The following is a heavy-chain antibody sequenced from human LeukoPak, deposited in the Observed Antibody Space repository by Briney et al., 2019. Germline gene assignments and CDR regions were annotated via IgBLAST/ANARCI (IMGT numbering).Heavy chain of an antibody. J-gene: IGHJ4*02. V-gene: IGHV1-24*01. D-gene: IGHD3-10*01. CDR1: GYTLTKLS. CDR2: FDPEDGET. Sequence: GASVKVSCKVSGYTLTKLSMHWVRQALGKGLEWVGGFDPEDGETVYSQKFQGRVTMTEDTSTDTAYMELSSLRSEDTAVYYCARVTGVRGKPVFDYWGQGTLVTVSS. CDR3: ARVTGVRGKPVFDY.